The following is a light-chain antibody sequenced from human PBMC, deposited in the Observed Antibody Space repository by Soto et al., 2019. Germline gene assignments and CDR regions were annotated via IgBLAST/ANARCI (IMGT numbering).Light chain of an antibody. CDR2: EVT. J-gene: IGLJ1*01. V-gene: IGLV2-23*02. CDR1: SSYVGAYNF. CDR3: CSYASSSSYV. Sequence: QSVLTQPASVSGSPGQSITISCTGTSSYVGAYNFVSLYQHHPGRAPKLIIYEVTIRPSGVSNRFSGSKSGNTASLTISGLQAEDEADYYCCSYASSSSYVFGTGTKVTVL.